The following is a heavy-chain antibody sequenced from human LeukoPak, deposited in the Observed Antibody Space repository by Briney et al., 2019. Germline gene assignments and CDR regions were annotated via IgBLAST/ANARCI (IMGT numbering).Heavy chain of an antibody. Sequence: EASVKVSCKASGGTFSGYAISWVRQAPGQGLEWMGGIIPIFGTANYAQKFQGRVTITADESTSTAYMELSSLRSDDTAVYYCARDDDYGSGTYMDVWGKGTTVTVSS. CDR1: GGTFSGYA. J-gene: IGHJ6*03. V-gene: IGHV1-69*01. CDR3: ARDDDYGSGTYMDV. CDR2: IIPIFGTA. D-gene: IGHD3-10*01.